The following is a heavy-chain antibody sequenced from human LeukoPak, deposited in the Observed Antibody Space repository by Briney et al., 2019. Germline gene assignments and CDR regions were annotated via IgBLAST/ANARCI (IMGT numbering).Heavy chain of an antibody. J-gene: IGHJ4*02. CDR3: ARTSGYSYLNPLDY. D-gene: IGHD5-18*01. V-gene: IGHV1-69*05. CDR2: IIPIFGTA. CDR1: GGTFSTYA. Sequence: GASVKVSCKASGGTFSTYAISWVRQAPGQGLEWMGGIIPIFGTANYAQKFQGRVTMTRNTSISTAYMELSSLRSEDTAVYYCARTSGYSYLNPLDYWGQGTLVTVSS.